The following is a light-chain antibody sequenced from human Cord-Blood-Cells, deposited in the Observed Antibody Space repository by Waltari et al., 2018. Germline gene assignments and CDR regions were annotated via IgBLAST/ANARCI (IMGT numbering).Light chain of an antibody. V-gene: IGLV3-1*01. J-gene: IGLJ3*02. CDR2: QDS. CDR3: QAWDSSTAV. CDR1: RLGDKY. Sequence: SYELTQPPSVSVSPGQTASITRSGDRLGDKYACWYQQKPGQSPRLVIYQDSKRPSGIPERFSGSNSGNTATLTISGTQAMDEADYYCQAWDSSTAVFGGGTKLTVL.